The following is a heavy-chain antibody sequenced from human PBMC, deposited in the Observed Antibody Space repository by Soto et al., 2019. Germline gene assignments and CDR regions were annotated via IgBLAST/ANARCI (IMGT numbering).Heavy chain of an antibody. CDR3: ARNMITFGRVIVPFDY. Sequence: GGSLRLSCAASGFTFSSYCMNWFRQAPGKGLEWVSSINSSSSYIYYADSVKGRFTISRDNAKNSLYLQMNSLRAEDTAVYYCARNMITFGRVIVPFDYWGQGTLVTVSS. CDR1: GFTFSSYC. CDR2: INSSSSYI. J-gene: IGHJ4*02. D-gene: IGHD3-16*02. V-gene: IGHV3-21*01.